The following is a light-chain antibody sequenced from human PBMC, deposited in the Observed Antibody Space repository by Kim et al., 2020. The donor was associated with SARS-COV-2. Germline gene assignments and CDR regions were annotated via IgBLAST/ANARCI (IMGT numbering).Light chain of an antibody. Sequence: DAVMTQSPLSLPVTLGQPASISCRSSQSLVSSDGNTYLHWFQQRPGQSPRRLIYKVSNRDSGVPDKFSGSGSGTDFTLRISRVEAEDVGVYYCMQGTHWPRTFGQGTKVDIK. CDR3: MQGTHWPRT. CDR1: QSLVSSDGNTY. CDR2: KVS. J-gene: IGKJ1*01. V-gene: IGKV2-30*01.